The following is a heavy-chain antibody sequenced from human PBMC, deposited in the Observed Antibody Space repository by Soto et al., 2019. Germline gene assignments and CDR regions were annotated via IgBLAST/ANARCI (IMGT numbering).Heavy chain of an antibody. CDR2: INVGNGNA. V-gene: IGHV1-3*01. CDR1: GYTFISNA. Sequence: ASVKVSCNTSGYTFISNAVHWVRQAPGQRLEWMGWINVGNGNAKYSQKFEGRVTISRDTSASTVYMELSSLTSEDTALYYCARSPKQWLALYYFDYWGQGTLVTVPQ. D-gene: IGHD6-19*01. J-gene: IGHJ4*02. CDR3: ARSPKQWLALYYFDY.